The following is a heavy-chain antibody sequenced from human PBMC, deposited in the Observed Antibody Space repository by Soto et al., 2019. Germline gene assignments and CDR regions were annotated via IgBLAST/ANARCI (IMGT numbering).Heavy chain of an antibody. V-gene: IGHV3-48*02. CDR2: ISSSSSTI. CDR1: GLTFSSYS. CDR3: ARCENSNYVDYYYAMDV. Sequence: PGWSLRLSCAASGLTFSSYSMNWVRQAPGKGLEWVSYISSSSSTIYYADSVKGRFTISRDNAKNSLYLQMNSLRDEDTAVYYCARCENSNYVDYYYAMDVWVQGTTVTVSS. J-gene: IGHJ6*02. D-gene: IGHD1-7*01.